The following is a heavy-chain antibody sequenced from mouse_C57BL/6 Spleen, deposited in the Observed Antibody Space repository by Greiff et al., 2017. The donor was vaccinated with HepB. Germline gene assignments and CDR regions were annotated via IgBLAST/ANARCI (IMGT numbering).Heavy chain of an antibody. V-gene: IGHV1-81*01. Sequence: VQGVESGAELARPGASVKLSCKASGYTFTSYGISWVKQSTGQGLEWIGEIYPRSGNTYYNEKFKGKATLTADKSSSTAYMELRSLTSEDSAVYFCARVGNQYYAMDYWGQGTSVTVSS. CDR3: ARVGNQYYAMDY. J-gene: IGHJ4*01. CDR1: GYTFTSYG. D-gene: IGHD2-1*01. CDR2: IYPRSGNT.